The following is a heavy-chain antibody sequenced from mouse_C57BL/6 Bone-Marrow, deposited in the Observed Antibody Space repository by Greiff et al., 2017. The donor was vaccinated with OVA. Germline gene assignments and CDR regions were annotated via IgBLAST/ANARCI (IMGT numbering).Heavy chain of an antibody. V-gene: IGHV1-81*01. CDR2: IYPRSGNT. CDR1: GYTFTSYG. CDR3: ARGYYYGSSFDY. D-gene: IGHD1-1*01. J-gene: IGHJ2*01. Sequence: QVQLQQSGAELARPGASVKLSCKASGYTFTSYGISWVKQRTGQGLEWIGEIYPRSGNTYYNEKFKGKATLTADKSSSTAYMELRSLTSEDSAFYFCARGYYYGSSFDYWGQGTTLTVSS.